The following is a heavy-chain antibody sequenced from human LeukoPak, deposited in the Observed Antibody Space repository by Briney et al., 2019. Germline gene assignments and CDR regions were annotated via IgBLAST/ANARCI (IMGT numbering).Heavy chain of an antibody. J-gene: IGHJ4*02. D-gene: IGHD4/OR15-4a*01. Sequence: PSETLSLTCTVSGGSIRSTSYSWGWIRQPPGKGLEWIGNSHYTGTTYYNPSLRSRVTIFVNTSNHNFSLKLNSVTAADTAVYYCAKLVPTGGPTDFAYWNKGTRVIVSS. V-gene: IGHV4-39*02. CDR2: SHYTGTT. CDR3: AKLVPTGGPTDFAY. CDR1: GGSIRSTSYS.